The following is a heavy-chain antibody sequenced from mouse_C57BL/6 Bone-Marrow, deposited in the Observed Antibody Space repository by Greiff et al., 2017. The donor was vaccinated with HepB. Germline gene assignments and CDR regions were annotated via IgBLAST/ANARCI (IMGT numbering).Heavy chain of an antibody. V-gene: IGHV5-12*01. D-gene: IGHD2-2*01. Sequence: EVQRVESGGGLVQPGGSLKLSCAASGFTFSDYYMYWVRQTPEKRLEWVAYISNGGGSTYYPDTVKGRFTISRDNAKNTLYLQMSRLKSEDTAMYYCARADGYDGFDYWGQGTTLTVSS. J-gene: IGHJ2*01. CDR2: ISNGGGST. CDR1: GFTFSDYY. CDR3: ARADGYDGFDY.